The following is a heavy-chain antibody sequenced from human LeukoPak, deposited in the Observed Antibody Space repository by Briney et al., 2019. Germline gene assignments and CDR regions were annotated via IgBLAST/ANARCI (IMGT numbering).Heavy chain of an antibody. CDR2: IYYSGST. Sequence: SETLSLTCTVSGGSISSYYWSWIRQPPGKGLEWIGYIYYSGSTNYNPSLKSRVTISVDTSKNQFSLKLSSVTAADTAVYYRARWGELAPSYYYGMDVWGQGTTVTVSS. D-gene: IGHD1-26*01. J-gene: IGHJ6*02. CDR3: ARWGELAPSYYYGMDV. CDR1: GGSISSYY. V-gene: IGHV4-59*01.